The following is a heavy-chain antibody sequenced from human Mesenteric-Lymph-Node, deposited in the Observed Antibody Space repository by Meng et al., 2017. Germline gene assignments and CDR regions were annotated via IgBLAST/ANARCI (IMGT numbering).Heavy chain of an antibody. CDR2: MNPNSGNT. D-gene: IGHD3-10*01. CDR1: GYTFTSYD. Sequence: QVQLVQSGAEVKKPGASVKVPCKASGYTFTSYDINWVRQATGQGLEWMGWMNPNSGNTGYAQKFQGRVTVSADRPTATAYMELRSLRSDDTAVYYCARGTPGRSYSDYWGQGTLVTVSS. CDR3: ARGTPGRSYSDY. V-gene: IGHV1-8*01. J-gene: IGHJ4*02.